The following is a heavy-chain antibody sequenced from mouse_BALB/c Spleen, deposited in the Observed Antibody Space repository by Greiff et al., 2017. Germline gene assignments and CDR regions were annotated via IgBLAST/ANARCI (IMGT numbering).Heavy chain of an antibody. CDR3: TRDSYGFAY. D-gene: IGHD1-1*01. CDR2: IYPGSGST. CDR1: GYTFTSYW. Sequence: LQQPGSELVRPGASVKLSCKASGYTFTSYWMHWVKQRHGQGLEWIGNIYPGSGSTNYDEKFKSKGTLTVDTSSSTAYMHLSSLTSEDSAVYYCTRDSYGFAYWGQGTLVTVSA. V-gene: IGHV1S22*01. J-gene: IGHJ3*01.